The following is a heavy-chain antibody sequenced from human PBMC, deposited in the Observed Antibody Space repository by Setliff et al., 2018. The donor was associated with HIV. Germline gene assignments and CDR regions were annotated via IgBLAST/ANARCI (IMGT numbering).Heavy chain of an antibody. Sequence: PSETLSLTCAVSGYSISTNEWWGWIRQPPGKGLAWIGYISNSGKIYYDPSLNSRVTLSADTSKNQLSLKLTSVTAADTAVYYCARVSSGFLGLYYYYYYMDVWGKGTTVTVSS. CDR2: ISNSGKI. J-gene: IGHJ6*03. CDR3: ARVSSGFLGLYYYYYYMDV. D-gene: IGHD3-22*01. CDR1: GYSISTNEW. V-gene: IGHV4-28*05.